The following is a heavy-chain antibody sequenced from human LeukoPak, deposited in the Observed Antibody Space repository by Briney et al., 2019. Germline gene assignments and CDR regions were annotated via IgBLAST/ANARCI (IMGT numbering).Heavy chain of an antibody. V-gene: IGHV3-64D*06. Sequence: GGSLRLSCSASGFTFSSYAMLWVRQAPGKGLEYVSAISSNGCNTDYADSVKGRFTIPRDNSKNTLYLQMSSLRAEDTAVYYVVVEVVPAAPDFFDEWGQGTLLTVSS. D-gene: IGHD2-2*01. CDR2: ISSNGCNT. CDR3: VVEVVPAAPDFFDE. CDR1: GFTFSSYA. J-gene: IGHJ1*01.